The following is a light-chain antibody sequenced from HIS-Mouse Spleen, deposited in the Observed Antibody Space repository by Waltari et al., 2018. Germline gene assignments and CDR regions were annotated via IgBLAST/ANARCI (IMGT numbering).Light chain of an antibody. J-gene: IGLJ2*01. CDR1: SSDVGSYNL. CDR2: EGS. Sequence: QSALTQPASVSGSPGQSITISCTGTSSDVGSYNLVPWYQQHPGKAPKLMIYEGSKRPSGVSNRFSGSKSGNTASLTISGLQAEDEADYYCCSYAGSSTFDVVFGGGTKLTVL. V-gene: IGLV2-23*03. CDR3: CSYAGSSTFDVV.